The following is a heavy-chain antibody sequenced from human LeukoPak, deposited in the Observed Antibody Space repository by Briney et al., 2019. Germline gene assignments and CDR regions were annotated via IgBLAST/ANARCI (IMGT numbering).Heavy chain of an antibody. CDR2: IYYSGTT. J-gene: IGHJ4*01. V-gene: IGHV4-39*07. CDR1: GFTVSSNY. Sequence: PGGSLRLSCAASGFTVSSNYMSWVRQPPGKGLEWIGSIYYSGTTYYNPSLESRVAISVDTSNNQVSLNLSSVTAADTAKYFCARGGFYGHPFEFGGHGTLVTVSS. CDR3: ARGGFYGHPFEF. D-gene: IGHD3-10*01.